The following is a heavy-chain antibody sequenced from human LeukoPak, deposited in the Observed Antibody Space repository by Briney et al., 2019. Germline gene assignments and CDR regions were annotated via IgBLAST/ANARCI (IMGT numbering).Heavy chain of an antibody. CDR3: AREGDYGDYSKSFYYMDV. Sequence: SETLSLTCAVSGCYIGSYYWSWIRQPAGKGLEWIGRIHTTENTDYNPSLKRRATMSLDMCTSQVSLTLTSVTAADTAVYYCAREGDYGDYSKSFYYMDVWGKGTTVTVSS. CDR1: GCYIGSYY. V-gene: IGHV4-4*07. J-gene: IGHJ6*03. CDR2: IHTTENT. D-gene: IGHD4-17*01.